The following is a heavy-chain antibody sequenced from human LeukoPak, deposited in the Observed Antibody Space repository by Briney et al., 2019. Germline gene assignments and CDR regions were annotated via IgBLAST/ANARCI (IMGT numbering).Heavy chain of an antibody. D-gene: IGHD6-25*01. J-gene: IGHJ6*02. CDR1: GYTFTNNY. Sequence: ASVKVSCKASGYTFTNNYLHWVRQAPGQGLEWMGMIYPRDGSTSYAQNFQGRVTVTRDTSTTTVHMELRGLRSEDTAVYYCARPPSSGGSHYYYGMDVWGQGTTVTVSS. CDR2: IYPRDGST. CDR3: ARPPSSGGSHYYYGMDV. V-gene: IGHV1-46*01.